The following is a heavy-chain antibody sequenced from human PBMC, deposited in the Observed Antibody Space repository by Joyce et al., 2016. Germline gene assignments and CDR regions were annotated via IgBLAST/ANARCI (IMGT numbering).Heavy chain of an antibody. V-gene: IGHV1-18*01. CDR2: ISDYNGYT. D-gene: IGHD6-6*01. Sequence: QVQLVQSGTDVKKPGASVKVSCRASGYSFTSYGISWVRQAPGQGLEWMGWISDYNGYTTYAQKLQGRFIMTTETSTRTAYLEVKNLRPDDTAVYYCARNGYISSSATYRQGTRFYGMDVWGQGSTVIVSS. J-gene: IGHJ6*02. CDR3: ARNGYISSSATYRQGTRFYGMDV. CDR1: GYSFTSYG.